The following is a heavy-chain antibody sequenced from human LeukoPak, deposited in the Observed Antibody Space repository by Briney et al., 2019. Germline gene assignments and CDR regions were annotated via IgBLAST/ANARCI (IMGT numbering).Heavy chain of an antibody. Sequence: ASVKVSCKASGYTFTGYYMHWVRQAPGQGLEWMGWINPNSGGTNYAQKFQGWVTMTRDTSISTAYMELSRLRSDDTAVYYCAREASSSWYDAHYFDYWGQGTLVTVFS. J-gene: IGHJ4*02. V-gene: IGHV1-2*04. CDR2: INPNSGGT. CDR3: AREASSSWYDAHYFDY. D-gene: IGHD6-13*01. CDR1: GYTFTGYY.